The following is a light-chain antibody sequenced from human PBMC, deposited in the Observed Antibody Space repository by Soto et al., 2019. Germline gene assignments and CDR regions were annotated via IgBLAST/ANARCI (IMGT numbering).Light chain of an antibody. V-gene: IGLV2-14*01. CDR2: DVS. CDR1: SSDVGGYNY. J-gene: IGLJ1*01. CDR3: SSYTSSSTLYV. Sequence: QSALTQPASVSGSPRQSITISCTGTSSDVGGYNYVSWYQQHPGKAPKLMIYDVSNRPSGVSNRFSGSKSGNTASLTISGLQAEDEADYYCSSYTSSSTLYVFGPGTKLTVL.